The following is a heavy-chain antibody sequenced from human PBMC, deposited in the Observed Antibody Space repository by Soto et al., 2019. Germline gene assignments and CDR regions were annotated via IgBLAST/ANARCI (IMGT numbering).Heavy chain of an antibody. CDR2: ISGSGGST. V-gene: IGHV3-23*01. D-gene: IGHD6-19*01. Sequence: EVQLLESGGGLVQPGGSLRLSCAASGFTFSSYAMSWVRQAPGKGLEWVSAISGSGGSTYYADSVKGRFTISRDNSKNTLYLQMNSLRAEDTAVYYCAKSGQWLVPDPDAFDIWGQGTMVTVSS. CDR3: AKSGQWLVPDPDAFDI. CDR1: GFTFSSYA. J-gene: IGHJ3*02.